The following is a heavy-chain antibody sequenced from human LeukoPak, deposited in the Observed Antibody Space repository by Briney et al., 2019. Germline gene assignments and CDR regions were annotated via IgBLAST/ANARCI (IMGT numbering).Heavy chain of an antibody. V-gene: IGHV3-7*03. Sequence: GGSLRLSCAASGFTFSSYWMSWVRQAPGKGLEWVANIKQDGSEKYYVDSVKGRFTISRDNAKNSLYLQMNSLSPEDTAVYYCAKDSDPYGSAEGVFHYWGQGTLVTVSS. CDR2: IKQDGSEK. J-gene: IGHJ4*02. CDR1: GFTFSSYW. CDR3: AKDSDPYGSAEGVFHY. D-gene: IGHD3-10*01.